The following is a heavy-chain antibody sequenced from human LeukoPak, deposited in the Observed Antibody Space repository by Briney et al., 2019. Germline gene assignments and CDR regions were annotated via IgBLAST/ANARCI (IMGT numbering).Heavy chain of an antibody. CDR2: INWNGAVT. Sequence: PGGSLRLSCAASGFTFSSYWMHWVRQAPGKGLVWVSRINWNGAVTSYGDSVKGRFTISRDNAKKSLYLQMNSLRVDDTALYYCARASGGILDYWGQGTLVTVPS. CDR3: ARASGGILDY. D-gene: IGHD2-15*01. J-gene: IGHJ4*02. V-gene: IGHV3-74*01. CDR1: GFTFSSYW.